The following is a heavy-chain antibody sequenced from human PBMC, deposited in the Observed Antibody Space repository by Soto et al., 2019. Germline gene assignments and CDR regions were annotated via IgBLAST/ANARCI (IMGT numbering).Heavy chain of an antibody. J-gene: IGHJ1*01. CDR1: GYTFTSSG. D-gene: IGHD2-21*02. Sequence: QVQLVQSGAEVKKPGAPWRVPGKPSGYTFTSSGTSWWHQPPGQGLEWMGWIGAYNGNTNYAKKLQGRVTMTTDTSTSTAYMELRSLRSDDTAVYYCAIAVTDDIQHWGQGTLVTVSS. V-gene: IGHV1-18*04. CDR2: IGAYNGNT. CDR3: AIAVTDDIQH.